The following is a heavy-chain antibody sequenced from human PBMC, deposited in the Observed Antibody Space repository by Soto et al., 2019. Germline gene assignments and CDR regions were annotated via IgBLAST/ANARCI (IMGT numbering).Heavy chain of an antibody. CDR3: TKDISGSSSLDY. Sequence: QVQLVESGGGVVQPGRSLRLSCAASGFTFSSYDMHWVRQAPGKGLEWVAIISYDGSSKYYTDSVKSRFTISRDNSTNTLYLQMTSLRSEDTAVYYCTKDISGSSSLDYSGQRTLVTLSS. J-gene: IGHJ4*02. CDR2: ISYDGSSK. D-gene: IGHD2-15*01. V-gene: IGHV3-30*18. CDR1: GFTFSSYD.